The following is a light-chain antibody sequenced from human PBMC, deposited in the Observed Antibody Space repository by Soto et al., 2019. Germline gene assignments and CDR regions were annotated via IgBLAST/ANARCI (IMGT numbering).Light chain of an antibody. CDR2: DAS. V-gene: IGKV3-11*01. CDR1: QSVSSY. Sequence: EIVLTQSPATLSLSPGERATLSCRASQSVSSYLAWYQQKPGQAPRLLIYDASNRATGIPARFSGSGSGTDFTLTNSSQEPEDFAIYYCRQRSNGPNTFGQGTKLEIK. CDR3: RQRSNGPNT. J-gene: IGKJ2*01.